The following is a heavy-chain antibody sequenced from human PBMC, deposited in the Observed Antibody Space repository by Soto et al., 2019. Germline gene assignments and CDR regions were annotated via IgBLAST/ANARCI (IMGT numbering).Heavy chain of an antibody. CDR3: ARGGALRPNGHVPLDF. J-gene: IGHJ4*02. Sequence: SETLSLTCTVSCASITSGSYSGSWIRQAPVKGLEWIGNIHVTGYTAFSPSLKRRVTMSVDTSKNQFSLNVNSVTAADTAVYFCARGGALRPNGHVPLDFWGQGTLVTVSS. D-gene: IGHD1-26*01. CDR1: CASITSGSYS. CDR2: IHVTGYT. V-gene: IGHV4-30-2*01.